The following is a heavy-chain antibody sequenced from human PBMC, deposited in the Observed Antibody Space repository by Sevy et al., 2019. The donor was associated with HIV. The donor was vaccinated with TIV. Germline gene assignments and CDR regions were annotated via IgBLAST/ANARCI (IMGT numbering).Heavy chain of an antibody. CDR2: VYSGGRT. D-gene: IGHD4-17*01. CDR3: ATCSSGDSYYYGMDV. J-gene: IGHJ6*02. Sequence: GGSLRLSCAASEFSVSTNYMTWVRQAPGKGLEWVSVVYSGGRTEYADSVKGRFTIFRDISKNALFLELSSLTAEDTAVYYCATCSSGDSYYYGMDVWGQGTTVTVSS. V-gene: IGHV3-53*01. CDR1: EFSVSTNY.